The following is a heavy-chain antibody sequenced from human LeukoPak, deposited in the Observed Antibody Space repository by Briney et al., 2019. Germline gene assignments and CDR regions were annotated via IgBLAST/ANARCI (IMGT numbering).Heavy chain of an antibody. D-gene: IGHD5-12*01. J-gene: IGHJ5*02. Sequence: GESRKISCKGSGYSFTSYWISWVRQMPGKGLEWMGTIDPSDSYTNYSPSFQGHVNISADKSISTAYLQWSSLKASDTAMYYCARGGKSAYGWFDPWGQGALVTVSS. CDR1: GYSFTSYW. CDR3: ARGGKSAYGWFDP. CDR2: IDPSDSYT. V-gene: IGHV5-10-1*01.